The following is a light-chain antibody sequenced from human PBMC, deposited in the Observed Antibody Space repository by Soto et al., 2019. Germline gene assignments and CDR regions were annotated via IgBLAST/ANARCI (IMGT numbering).Light chain of an antibody. V-gene: IGKV3-20*01. CDR1: QSVSSSY. CDR2: GAS. Sequence: EIVLTQSPGTLSLSPGERATLYCRAIQSVSSSYLAWYQLKPGQAPRLLIYGASSRATGIPDRFSGSGSGTDFTLTISRLEPEDFAVYYCQQYGSSPPITFGQGTRLEI. J-gene: IGKJ5*01. CDR3: QQYGSSPPIT.